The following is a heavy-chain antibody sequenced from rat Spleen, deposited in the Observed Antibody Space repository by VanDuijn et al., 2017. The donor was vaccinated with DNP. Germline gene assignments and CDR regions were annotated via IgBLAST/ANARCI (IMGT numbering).Heavy chain of an antibody. CDR1: GFTFSDYY. V-gene: IGHV5S13*01. CDR2: ISTGGGNT. CDR3: TTHRTWYFDF. Sequence: EVQLVESGGDSVQPGRSLKLSCAASGFTFSDYYMAWVRQAPTKGLEWVASISTGGGNTYYRDSVKGRFTISRDNAKNTQYLQMDSLRSEVTATYYCTTHRTWYFDFWGPGTMVTVSS. J-gene: IGHJ1*01.